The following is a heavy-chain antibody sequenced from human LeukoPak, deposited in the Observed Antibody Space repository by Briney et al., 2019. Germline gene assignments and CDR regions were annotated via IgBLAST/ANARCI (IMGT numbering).Heavy chain of an antibody. CDR3: ARDPRIAVAGKYFDY. CDR2: INPNSGGT. D-gene: IGHD6-19*01. CDR1: GYTFTGYY. V-gene: IGHV1-2*06. J-gene: IGHJ4*02. Sequence: ASVKVSCKTSGYTFTGYYMHWVRQAPGQGLEWMGRINPNSGGTNYAQKFQGRVTMTRDTSISTAYMELSRLRSDDTAMYYCARDPRIAVAGKYFDYWGQGTLVTVSS.